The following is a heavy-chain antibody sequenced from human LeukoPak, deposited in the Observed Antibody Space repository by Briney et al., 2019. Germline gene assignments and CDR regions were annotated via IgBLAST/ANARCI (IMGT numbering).Heavy chain of an antibody. D-gene: IGHD3-9*01. J-gene: IGHJ6*02. CDR3: ARLYPYDILTGYYSRGMDV. CDR1: GYSFTSYW. Sequence: GESLKISCKGSGYSFTSYWISWVRQMPGKGLEWMGRIDLSDSYTNYSPSFQGHVTISADKSISTAYLQWSSLKASDTAMYYCARLYPYDILTGYYSRGMDVWGQGTTVTVSS. CDR2: IDLSDSYT. V-gene: IGHV5-10-1*01.